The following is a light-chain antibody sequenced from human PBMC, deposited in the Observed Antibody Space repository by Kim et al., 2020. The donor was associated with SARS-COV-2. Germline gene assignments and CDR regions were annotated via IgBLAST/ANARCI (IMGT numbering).Light chain of an antibody. CDR2: LNRDGSR. CDR1: RGHTIYA. CDR3: QTWGTCIQV. V-gene: IGLV4-69*01. J-gene: IGLJ3*02. Sequence: TLRRGHTIYAIAWHQQQPEKGARYFMMLNRDGSRSKGDGIPVPFSCSISGAERYRTIPGPQSEDEYYYYCQTWGTCIQVFGGGTKLTVL.